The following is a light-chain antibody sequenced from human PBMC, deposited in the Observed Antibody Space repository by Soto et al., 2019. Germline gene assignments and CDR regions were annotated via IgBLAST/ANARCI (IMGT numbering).Light chain of an antibody. CDR3: KKYNSAPQGT. V-gene: IGKV1-27*01. CDR2: AAS. J-gene: IGKJ1*01. CDR1: QGISNY. Sequence: DIQMTQSPSSLSASVGDRVTITCRASQGISNYLAWYQQKPGKVPKLLIYAASTLQSVVQSRFSGSGSGTDFTLIISSLHPEDVETYYCKKYNSAPQGTFVQGTKVDIK.